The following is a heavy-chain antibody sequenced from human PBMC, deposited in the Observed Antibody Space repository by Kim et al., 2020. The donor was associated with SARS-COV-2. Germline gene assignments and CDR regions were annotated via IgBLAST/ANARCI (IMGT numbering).Heavy chain of an antibody. V-gene: IGHV3-43*02. CDR2: ISGDGDHT. D-gene: IGHD2-8*02. CDR3: ADFAKADGAPGGEYFQH. Sequence: GGSLRLSCAASGFTFDDYAMHWIRQAPGKGLEWVSLISGDGDHTYYADSVKGRFTISRDNRRNSVYLQMNSLRTEDTALYYCADFAKADGAPGGEYFQHWGQGTLVSVFS. J-gene: IGHJ1*01. CDR1: GFTFDDYA.